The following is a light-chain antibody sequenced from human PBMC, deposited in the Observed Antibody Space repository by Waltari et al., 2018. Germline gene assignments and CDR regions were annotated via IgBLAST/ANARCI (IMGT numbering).Light chain of an antibody. CDR3: HVWHPHVDPGV. V-gene: IGLV3-21*04. Sequence: SYVVTQPPSVSVAPGETATITCGGDNIGTYRVPWYPQKAGQAPVLVIFYDRDRPSGIPDRFSGSNSGNTATLTISRVEAGDEARYYCHVWHPHVDPGVFGTGTEVTVL. J-gene: IGLJ1*01. CDR2: YDR. CDR1: NIGTYR.